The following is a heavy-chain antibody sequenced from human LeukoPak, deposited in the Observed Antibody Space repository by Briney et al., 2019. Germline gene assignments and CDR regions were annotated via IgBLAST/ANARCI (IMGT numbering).Heavy chain of an antibody. CDR1: GFTFDDYG. J-gene: IGHJ4*02. Sequence: GGSLRLSCAASGFTFDDYGMSWVRQAPGKGLEWVSGINWNGGSTGYADSVKGRFTISRDNAKNSLYLQMNSLRAEDTAVYYCAKGRVVVITAYYFDYWGQGTLVTVSS. V-gene: IGHV3-20*04. D-gene: IGHD3-22*01. CDR2: INWNGGST. CDR3: AKGRVVVITAYYFDY.